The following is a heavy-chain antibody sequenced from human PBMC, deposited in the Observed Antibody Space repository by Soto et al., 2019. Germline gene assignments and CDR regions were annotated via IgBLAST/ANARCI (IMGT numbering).Heavy chain of an antibody. CDR3: ARGVRFLECLFDKLNWFDP. Sequence: ASVKVSCKASGGTFSSYAISWVRQAPGQGLEWMGWMIPNSGNTGYAQKFQGRVTMTRNTSISTAYMELSSLRSEDTAVYYCARGVRFLECLFDKLNWFDPWGQGTLVTVSS. CDR1: GGTFSSYA. J-gene: IGHJ5*02. V-gene: IGHV1-8*02. D-gene: IGHD3-3*01. CDR2: MIPNSGNT.